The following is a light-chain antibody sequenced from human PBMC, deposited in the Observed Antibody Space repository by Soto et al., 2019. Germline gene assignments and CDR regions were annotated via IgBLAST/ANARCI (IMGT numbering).Light chain of an antibody. CDR3: LQDYNYPRT. CDR1: QGIRTE. J-gene: IGKJ2*01. V-gene: IGKV1-6*01. CDR2: AAS. Sequence: AIQMTQSPSSLSASVGDRVTITCRASQGIRTELAWYQQKAGKAPQLLIYAASSLQSGVPSRFIGSGSGTDFTLTISSLQPEDFATYYCLQDYNYPRTFGQGTKLEIK.